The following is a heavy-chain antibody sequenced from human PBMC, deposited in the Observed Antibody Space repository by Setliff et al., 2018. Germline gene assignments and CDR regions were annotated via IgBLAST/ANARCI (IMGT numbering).Heavy chain of an antibody. V-gene: IGHV1-46*01. D-gene: IGHD6-13*01. CDR1: GYTFTSYY. CDR3: ARGGLAAANEKGVFEY. CDR2: INIGGGSA. J-gene: IGHJ4*02. Sequence: ASVQVSCKASGYTFTSYYMYWLRQAPGQGPEWMGIINIGGGSASYAQKFQDRVTMTRDTSTNTVYMEVSSLTSDDSAVYYCARGGLAAANEKGVFEYWGQGTLVTVSS.